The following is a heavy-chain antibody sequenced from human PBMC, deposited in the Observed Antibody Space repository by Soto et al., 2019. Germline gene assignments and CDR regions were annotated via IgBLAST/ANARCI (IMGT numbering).Heavy chain of an antibody. V-gene: IGHV1-8*01. D-gene: IGHD2-2*01. CDR2: VNPNSGNT. CDR3: ARRTKGYCSSTSCYAGDDYYYYYMDV. CDR1: GYTFTSYD. Sequence: ASVKVSCKASGYTFTSYDINWVRQATGQGLEWMGWVNPNSGNTGYAQKFQGRVTMTRNTSISTAYMELSSLRSEDTAVYYCARRTKGYCSSTSCYAGDDYYYYYMDVWGKGTTVTVSS. J-gene: IGHJ6*03.